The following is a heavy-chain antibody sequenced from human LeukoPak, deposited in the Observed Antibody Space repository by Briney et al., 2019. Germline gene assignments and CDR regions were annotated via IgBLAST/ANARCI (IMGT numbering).Heavy chain of an antibody. CDR3: ARHADPLVPGNYYYYYTDV. CDR1: GYTFTSYG. J-gene: IGHJ6*03. V-gene: IGHV1-18*01. CDR2: ISAYNGNT. Sequence: HRASVKVSCKASGYTFTSYGISWVRQAPGQGLEWMGWISAYNGNTNYAQKLQGRVTMTTDTSTSTAYMELRSLRSEDTAVYYCARHADPLVPGNYYYYYTDVWGKGTTVTISS. D-gene: IGHD6-6*01.